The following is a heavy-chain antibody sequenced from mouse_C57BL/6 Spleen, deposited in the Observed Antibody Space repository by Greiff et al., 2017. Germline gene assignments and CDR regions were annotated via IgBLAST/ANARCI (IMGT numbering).Heavy chain of an antibody. D-gene: IGHD1-1*01. V-gene: IGHV1-53*01. CDR3: ASTCYYGSGDDY. J-gene: IGHJ2*01. CDR1: GYTFTSYW. Sequence: VQLQQPGTELVKPGASVKLSCKASGYTFTSYWMHWVKQRPGQGLEWIGNINPSNGGTNYNEKFKSKATLTVDKSSSTAYMQLSSLTSEDSAGYYYASTCYYGSGDDYWGQGTTLTVSS. CDR2: INPSNGGT.